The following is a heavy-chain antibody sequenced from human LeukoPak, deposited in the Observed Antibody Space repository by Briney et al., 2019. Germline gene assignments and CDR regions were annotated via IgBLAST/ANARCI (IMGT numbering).Heavy chain of an antibody. CDR3: AREFSGSDGFFDC. J-gene: IGHJ4*02. CDR1: GFTVTSNY. D-gene: IGHD6-19*01. Sequence: PGRSLRLSCAASGFTVTSNYMSWVRQAPGKGLEWVSVIYSGGVTYYADSVKGRFTISRDNRKNTLFLQMNSLRAEDTAVYYCAREFSGSDGFFDCWGQGTLVTVSS. V-gene: IGHV3-66*02. CDR2: IYSGGVT.